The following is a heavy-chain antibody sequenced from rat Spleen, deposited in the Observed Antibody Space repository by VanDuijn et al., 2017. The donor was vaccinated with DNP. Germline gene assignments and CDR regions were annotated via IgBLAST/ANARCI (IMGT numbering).Heavy chain of an antibody. V-gene: IGHV3-1*01. CDR3: ARWVWYFDY. CDR1: GYSITSTY. J-gene: IGHJ2*01. CDR2: ISYSGGT. Sequence: EVQLQESGPGLVKPSQSLSLTCSVTGYSITSTYWGWIRKFPGNKMEWIGHISYSGGTSYNPSLKSRISITRDTSKNQFFLHLNSVITEDSATYYCARWVWYFDYWGQGVIVTVSS.